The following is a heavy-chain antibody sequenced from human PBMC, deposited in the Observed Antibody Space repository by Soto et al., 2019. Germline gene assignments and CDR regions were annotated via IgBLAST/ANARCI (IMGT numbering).Heavy chain of an antibody. Sequence: QITLKESGPTLVKPTQTLTLTCTFSGFSLSTSGVGVGWIRQPPGKALEWLALIYWDDDKRYSPSLKSRLTITKDSSKSQVVLTMTNMDPVDTATYYCAHLDCGGDYAITGCYWYFDLWGRGTLVTVSS. CDR3: AHLDCGGDYAITGCYWYFDL. V-gene: IGHV2-5*02. J-gene: IGHJ2*01. CDR2: IYWDDDK. D-gene: IGHD4-17*01. CDR1: GFSLSTSGVG.